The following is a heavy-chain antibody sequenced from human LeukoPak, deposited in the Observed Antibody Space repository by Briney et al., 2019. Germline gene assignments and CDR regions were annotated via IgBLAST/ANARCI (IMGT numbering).Heavy chain of an antibody. CDR1: NYTFVSYG. CDR3: ARLHSSGYCVRAGGAFDI. CDR2: ISPYDGNT. V-gene: IGHV1-18*01. D-gene: IGHD3-22*01. Sequence: ASVKVSCKTSNYTFVSYGLSWVRQAPGRGLQWVGWISPYDGNTNYAQKLQGRVTMTTDTSTSTAYMELRSLRSDDTAVYYCARLHSSGYCVRAGGAFDIWGQGTMVTVSS. J-gene: IGHJ3*02.